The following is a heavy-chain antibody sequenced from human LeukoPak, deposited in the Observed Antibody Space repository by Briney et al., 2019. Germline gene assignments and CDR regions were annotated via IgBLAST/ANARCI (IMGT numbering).Heavy chain of an antibody. CDR3: AKGSLWFGERQRMDAFDI. V-gene: IGHV3-30*02. D-gene: IGHD3-10*01. Sequence: GGSLRLSCAASGFTFSSYGMHWVRQAPGKGLEWVAFIRYDGSNKYYADSVKGRFTISRDNSKNTLYLQMNSLRAEDTAVYYCAKGSLWFGERQRMDAFDIWGQGTMVTVSS. CDR2: IRYDGSNK. CDR1: GFTFSSYG. J-gene: IGHJ3*02.